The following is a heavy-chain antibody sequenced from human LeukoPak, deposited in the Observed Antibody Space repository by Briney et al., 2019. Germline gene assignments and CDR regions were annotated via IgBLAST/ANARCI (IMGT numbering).Heavy chain of an antibody. Sequence: PGGSLRLSCAASGSTLSSYGMHWVRQAPGKGPEWVAVIWYDGSNKYYADSVKGRFTISRDNSKNTLYLQMNSLRAEDTAVYYCARDRGYYFDYWGQGTLVTVSS. CDR3: ARDRGYYFDY. CDR1: GSTLSSYG. CDR2: IWYDGSNK. D-gene: IGHD3-16*01. J-gene: IGHJ4*02. V-gene: IGHV3-33*01.